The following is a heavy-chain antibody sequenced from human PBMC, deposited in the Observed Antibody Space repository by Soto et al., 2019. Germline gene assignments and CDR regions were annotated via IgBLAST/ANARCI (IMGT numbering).Heavy chain of an antibody. Sequence: ASVKVSCKASGYTFTSYYIRWVRQAPAQGLEWMGWINPNSGDTKYVQKFQGRLTLTRDTSISEAYMELSRLRSEDTAVYYCARGRGWRDYWGQGTLVTVSS. J-gene: IGHJ4*02. CDR3: ARGRGWRDY. CDR1: GYTFTSYY. D-gene: IGHD6-19*01. CDR2: INPNSGDT. V-gene: IGHV1-2*02.